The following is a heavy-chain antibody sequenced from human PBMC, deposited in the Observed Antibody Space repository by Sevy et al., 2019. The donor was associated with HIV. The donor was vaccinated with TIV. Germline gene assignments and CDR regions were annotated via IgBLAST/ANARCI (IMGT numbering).Heavy chain of an antibody. CDR3: TTKGYYYYGMDV. J-gene: IGHJ6*02. CDR1: GFTFSNAW. CDR2: IKSKTDGGTT. Sequence: GGSLRLSCAASGFTFSNAWMSWVRQAPGKGLEWVGRIKSKTDGGTTDYATPVKGRFTISRDDSKNTLYLQMNSLKTEDTAVYYCTTKGYYYYGMDVWGQGTTVTVSS. V-gene: IGHV3-15*01.